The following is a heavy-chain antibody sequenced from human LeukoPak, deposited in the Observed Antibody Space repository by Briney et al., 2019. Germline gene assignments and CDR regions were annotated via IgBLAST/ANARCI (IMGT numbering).Heavy chain of an antibody. CDR3: VKGVVVVTARAFDY. CDR1: GFTFSSYA. V-gene: IGHV3-64D*06. J-gene: IGHJ4*02. Sequence: GGSLRLSCSASGFTFSSYAMHWVRQAPGKGLEYVSAISSNGGSTYYADSVKGRFTISRDNSKNTLYLQMSSLRAEDTAVYYCVKGVVVVTARAFDYWGQGTLVAVSS. CDR2: ISSNGGST. D-gene: IGHD2-21*02.